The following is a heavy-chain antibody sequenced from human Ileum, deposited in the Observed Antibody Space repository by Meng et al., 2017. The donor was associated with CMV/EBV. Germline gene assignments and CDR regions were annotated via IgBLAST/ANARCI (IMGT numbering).Heavy chain of an antibody. CDR1: GYTFTGHY. V-gene: IGHV1-2*02. D-gene: IGHD7-27*01. CDR3: GLHWGSGWYFDL. CDR2: INPNNGDT. Sequence: QAQLVQSGAEVKKDGASVKVSCKASGYTFTGHYMHLIRQAPGQGLEWMGWINPNNGDTNYAQKFQGRVTMTRDTSISTAYMELSSLRSDDTAVYYCGLHWGSGWYFDLWGRGTLVTVSS. J-gene: IGHJ2*01.